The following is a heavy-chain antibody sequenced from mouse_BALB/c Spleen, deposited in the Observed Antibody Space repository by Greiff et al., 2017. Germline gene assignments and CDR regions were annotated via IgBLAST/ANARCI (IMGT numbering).Heavy chain of an antibody. J-gene: IGHJ4*01. CDR1: GDSITSGY. CDR2: ISYSGST. D-gene: IGHD2-1*01. CDR3: ARHGNYSYYYAMDY. V-gene: IGHV3-8*02. Sequence: EVKLVESGPSLVKPSQTLSLTCSVTGDSITSGYWNWIRKFPGNKLEYMGYISYSGSTYYNPSLKSRISITRDTSKNQYYLQLNSVTTEDTATYYCARHGNYSYYYAMDYWGQGTSVTVSS.